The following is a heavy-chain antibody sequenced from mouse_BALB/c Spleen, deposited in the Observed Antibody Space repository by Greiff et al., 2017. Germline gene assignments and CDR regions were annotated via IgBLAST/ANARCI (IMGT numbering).Heavy chain of an antibody. V-gene: IGHV5-17*02. CDR1: GFTFSSFG. CDR3: GREEDGNYAAY. J-gene: IGHJ2*01. D-gene: IGHD2-1*01. Sequence: EVQRVESGGGLVQPGGSRKLSCAASGFTFSSFGMHWVRQAPEKGLEWVAYISSGSSTIYYADTVKGRFTISRDNPKNTLFLQMTSLRSEDTAMYYCGREEDGNYAAYWGQGTTLTVSA. CDR2: ISSGSSTI.